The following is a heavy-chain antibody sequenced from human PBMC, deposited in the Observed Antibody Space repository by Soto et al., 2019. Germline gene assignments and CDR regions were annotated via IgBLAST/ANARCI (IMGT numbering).Heavy chain of an antibody. V-gene: IGHV4-39*01. Sequence: QLQLQESGPGLVKPSETLSLTCTVSGGSISSSSYYWGWIRQPPGKGLEWIGSIYYSGSTYYNPSLKSRVTISVDTSKNQFSLKLSSVTAADTAVYYCATTGGKVREVFDYWGQGTLVTVSS. CDR2: IYYSGST. CDR1: GGSISSSSYY. D-gene: IGHD1-1*01. CDR3: ATTGGKVREVFDY. J-gene: IGHJ4*02.